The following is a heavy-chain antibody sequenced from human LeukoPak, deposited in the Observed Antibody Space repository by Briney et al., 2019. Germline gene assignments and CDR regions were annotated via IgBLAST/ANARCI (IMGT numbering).Heavy chain of an antibody. CDR3: ARASDYYGMDV. CDR2: INHSGST. J-gene: IGHJ6*02. V-gene: IGHV4-34*01. CDR1: GGSFSGYY. Sequence: SETLSLTCAVYGGSFSGYYWSWIRQPPGKGLEWIGEINHSGSTNYNPSLKSRVTISVDTSKNQFSLKLSSVTAADTAVYCCARASDYYGMDVWGQGTTVTVSS.